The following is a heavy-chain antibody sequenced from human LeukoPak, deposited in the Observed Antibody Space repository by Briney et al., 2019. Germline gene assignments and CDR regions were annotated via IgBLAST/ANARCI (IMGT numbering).Heavy chain of an antibody. Sequence: GGSLRLSCAASGYIFSNYDIHWVRQAPGKGLEWVAVIPNDGNNKYYADSVKGRFTISRDNSKNTLYLQMNSLRAEDTAVYYCARGNSGSYYVVYWGQGTLVTVSS. J-gene: IGHJ4*02. CDR2: IPNDGNNK. CDR3: ARGNSGSYYVVY. V-gene: IGHV3-30*03. CDR1: GYIFSNYD. D-gene: IGHD1-26*01.